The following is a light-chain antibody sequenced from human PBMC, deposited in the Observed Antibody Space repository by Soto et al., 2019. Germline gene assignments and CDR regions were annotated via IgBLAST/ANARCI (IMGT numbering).Light chain of an antibody. CDR2: VNTDGSH. Sequence: QTVVTQSPSASASLGASVKLTCTLSSGHSSYAIAWHQQQPEKGPRYLMKVNTDGSHNKGDGIPDRFSGSSSGAERYLTISSLQSEYEADYYCQTWGAGFSVVFGGGTKLTVL. CDR3: QTWGAGFSVV. CDR1: SGHSSYA. J-gene: IGLJ2*01. V-gene: IGLV4-69*01.